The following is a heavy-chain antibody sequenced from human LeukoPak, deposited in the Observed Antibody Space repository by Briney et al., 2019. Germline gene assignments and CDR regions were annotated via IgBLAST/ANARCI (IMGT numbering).Heavy chain of an antibody. Sequence: PGGSLRLSCAASGFTFSSYAMSWVRQAPGKGLEWVSAISGSGDSTYYGDSVKGRFTISRDNSKNTLYLQMNSLRVADTAVYYCAKVRNSGWSPSGFDYWGQGTLVTVSS. D-gene: IGHD6-19*01. J-gene: IGHJ4*02. CDR1: GFTFSSYA. V-gene: IGHV3-23*01. CDR2: ISGSGDST. CDR3: AKVRNSGWSPSGFDY.